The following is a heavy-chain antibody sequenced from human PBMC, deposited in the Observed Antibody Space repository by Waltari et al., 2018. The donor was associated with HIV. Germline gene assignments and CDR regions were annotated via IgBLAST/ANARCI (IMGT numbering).Heavy chain of an antibody. V-gene: IGHV3-21*01. CDR2: FTSTTGIT. CDR1: GFPVSTYS. Sequence: EVQVVESGGGLVKPGGSLRLSCAASGFPVSTYSMSWVRQAPGKGLGWGGFFTSTTGITYLADSVKGRFTISRDIAKNSLFLQMNSLRVDDTAVYYCARQAVSGYFGFDVWGQGATVTVSS. J-gene: IGHJ6*02. CDR3: ARQAVSGYFGFDV. D-gene: IGHD6-25*01.